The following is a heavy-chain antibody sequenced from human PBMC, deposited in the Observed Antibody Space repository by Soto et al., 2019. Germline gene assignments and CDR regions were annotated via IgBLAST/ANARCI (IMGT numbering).Heavy chain of an antibody. CDR1: GGTFSSYA. CDR3: ARGTYYYDSSGYSILYYYYGMDV. V-gene: IGHV1-69*01. CDR2: IIPIFGTA. Sequence: QVQLVQSGAEVKKPGSSVKVSCKASGGTFSSYAISWVRQAPGQGLEWMGGIIPIFGTANYAQKFQGRVTITADESTSTADMELSSLRSEGTAVYYCARGTYYYDSSGYSILYYYYGMDVWGQGTTVTVSS. D-gene: IGHD3-22*01. J-gene: IGHJ6*02.